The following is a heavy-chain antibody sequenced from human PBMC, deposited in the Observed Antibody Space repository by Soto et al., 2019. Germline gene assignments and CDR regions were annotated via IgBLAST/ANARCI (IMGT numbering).Heavy chain of an antibody. J-gene: IGHJ5*01. CDR2: ITSAGDT. CDR3: ARGTGTRYYASGTYRFDS. CDR1: GLSFSTYD. Sequence: EVQLVDSGGGLVQPGGSLRLSCVGSGLSFSTYDIHWVRQATGKGLEWVSTITSAGDTYFPGSVRGRFTIARENAKNSVYLQLNSLTAGDTAVYYCARGTGTRYYASGTYRFDSWGQGTLVTVSS. D-gene: IGHD3-10*01. V-gene: IGHV3-13*01.